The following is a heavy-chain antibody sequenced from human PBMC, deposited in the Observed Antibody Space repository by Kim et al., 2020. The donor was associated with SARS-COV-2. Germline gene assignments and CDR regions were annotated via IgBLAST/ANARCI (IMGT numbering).Heavy chain of an antibody. V-gene: IGHV3-30*18. D-gene: IGHD6-13*01. CDR1: GFTFSSYG. Sequence: GGSLRLSCAASGFTFSSYGMHWVRQAPGKGLEWVAVISYDGSNKYYADSVKGRFTISRDNSKNTLYLQMNSLRAEDTAVYYCAKGVRAAAQSSAFDIWGQGTMVTVSS. CDR3: AKGVRAAAQSSAFDI. J-gene: IGHJ3*02. CDR2: ISYDGSNK.